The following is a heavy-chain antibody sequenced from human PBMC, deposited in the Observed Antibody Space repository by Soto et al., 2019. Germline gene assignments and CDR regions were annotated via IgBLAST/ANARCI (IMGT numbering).Heavy chain of an antibody. CDR2: IYYSGST. V-gene: IGHV4-30-4*01. CDR1: GGSISSGDYY. J-gene: IGHJ4*02. CDR3: ARVPPAWYLDY. Sequence: QVQLQESGPGLVKPSQTLSLTCTVSGGSISSGDYYWSWIRQPPGKGLEWIGYIYYSGSTYYNPTLKSRVTISVDTCKNQFSLKLSSLTAADTAVYYCARVPPAWYLDYWGQGTLVTVSS.